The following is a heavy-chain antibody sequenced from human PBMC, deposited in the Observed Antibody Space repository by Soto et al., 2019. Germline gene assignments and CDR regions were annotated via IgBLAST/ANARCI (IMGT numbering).Heavy chain of an antibody. CDR2: ISDYNGNT. J-gene: IGHJ4*02. V-gene: IGHV1-18*01. D-gene: IGHD5-18*01. CDR3: ARAKSADTAMYR. Sequence: QVQLVQSGAEVKKPGASVKVSCKASGYTFTSYGISWVRQAPGQGLEWMGWISDYNGNTNYGQKVQGRVTMTTDTSTSPAYMALRSLRSDDTAVYCCARAKSADTAMYRWGQGTLVTVSS. CDR1: GYTFTSYG.